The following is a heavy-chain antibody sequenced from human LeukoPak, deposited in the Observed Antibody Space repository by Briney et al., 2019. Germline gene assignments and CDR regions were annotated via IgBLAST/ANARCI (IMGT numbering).Heavy chain of an antibody. CDR1: GGSISSYY. V-gene: IGHV4-59*12. CDR3: ARDLDWLLPDY. D-gene: IGHD3-9*01. J-gene: IGHJ4*02. CDR2: IYYSGST. Sequence: SETLSLTCTVSGGSISSYYWSWIRQPPGKGLEWIGYIYYSGSTNYNPSLKSRVTISVDTSKNQFSLKLSSVTAADTAVYYCARDLDWLLPDYWGQGTLVTVSS.